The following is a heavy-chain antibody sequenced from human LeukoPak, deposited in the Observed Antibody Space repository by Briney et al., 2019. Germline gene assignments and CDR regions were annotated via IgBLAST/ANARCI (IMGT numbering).Heavy chain of an antibody. CDR1: GFTFSTYS. D-gene: IGHD3-3*01. J-gene: IGHJ4*02. CDR2: ISSSSII. Sequence: GGSLRLSCAASGFTFSTYSMNWVRQAPGKGLEWVSYISSSSIINYAESVRGRFTISRDNAKNLLYLQMNSLRAEDTAVYYCARAEYYDFWSGYDGIGDYWGQGTLVTVSS. CDR3: ARAEYYDFWSGYDGIGDY. V-gene: IGHV3-48*04.